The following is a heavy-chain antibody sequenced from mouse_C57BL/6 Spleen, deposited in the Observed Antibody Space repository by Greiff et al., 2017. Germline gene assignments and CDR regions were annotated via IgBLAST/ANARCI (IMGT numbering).Heavy chain of an antibody. Sequence: VQLQQSGAELVRPGASVKLSCKASGYTFTDYYINWVKQRPGQGLEWIARIYPGSGNTYYNEKFKGKATLTAEKSSSTAYMQLSSLTSEDSAVYFCARSYGSYAMGYWGQGTSVTVSS. J-gene: IGHJ4*01. CDR2: IYPGSGNT. D-gene: IGHD1-1*01. CDR3: ARSYGSYAMGY. V-gene: IGHV1-76*01. CDR1: GYTFTDYY.